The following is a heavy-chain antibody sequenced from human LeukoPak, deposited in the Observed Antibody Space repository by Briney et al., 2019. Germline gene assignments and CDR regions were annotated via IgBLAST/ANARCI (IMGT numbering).Heavy chain of an antibody. D-gene: IGHD6-19*01. J-gene: IGHJ4*02. V-gene: IGHV1-8*01. CDR1: VYTFTSCD. CDR2: MNPNSGNT. Sequence: GASVTVSCMASVYTFTSCDINWVRQAAGQGVEWMGWMNPNSGNTGYGQSFQGRITMTRDISIGTAYMELSNLTSEDTAIYYCTRGSSGRRDNWGQGTLVTVSA. CDR3: TRGSSGRRDN.